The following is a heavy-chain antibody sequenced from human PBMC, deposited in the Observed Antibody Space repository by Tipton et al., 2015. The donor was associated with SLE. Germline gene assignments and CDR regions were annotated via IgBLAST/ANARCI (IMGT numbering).Heavy chain of an antibody. CDR2: IYTSGST. CDR1: GGSMSSGSYY. CDR3: ARLDYYDLLTGTKG. D-gene: IGHD3-9*01. Sequence: LRLSCTVSGGSMSSGSYYWSWIRQPAGKGLEWIGYIYTSGSTNYNPSLKSRVTISVDTSKNQFSLKLSSVTAADTAVYYCARLDYYDLLTGTKGWGQGTLVTVSS. J-gene: IGHJ4*02. V-gene: IGHV4-61*09.